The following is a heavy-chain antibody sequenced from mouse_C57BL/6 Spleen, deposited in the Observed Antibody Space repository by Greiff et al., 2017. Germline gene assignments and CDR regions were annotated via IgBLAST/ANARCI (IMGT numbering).Heavy chain of an antibody. Sequence: VQLQPPGAELVRPGASVTLSCKASGYTFTDYEMHWVKQTPVPGLEWIGAIDPATGGTAYNQKFKGKAILTADKSASTAYLERRRLTSEDSAVYYCTRAPSTTVVAPYARDYWGQGTSVTVAS. D-gene: IGHD1-1*01. V-gene: IGHV1-15*01. CDR2: IDPATGGT. CDR3: TRAPSTTVVAPYARDY. J-gene: IGHJ4*01. CDR1: GYTFTDYE.